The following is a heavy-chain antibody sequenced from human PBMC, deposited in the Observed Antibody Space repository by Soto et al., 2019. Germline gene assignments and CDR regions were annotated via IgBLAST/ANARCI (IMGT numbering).Heavy chain of an antibody. D-gene: IGHD3-22*01. Sequence: ASVKVSCKASGYTFTSYYMHWVRQAPGQGLEWMGIINPSGGSTSYAQKFQGRVTMTRDTSTSTVYMELSSLRSEDTAVYYCARGDGNYYDSSGYYYNFDYWGQGTLVTVYS. V-gene: IGHV1-46*01. CDR1: GYTFTSYY. J-gene: IGHJ4*02. CDR2: INPSGGST. CDR3: ARGDGNYYDSSGYYYNFDY.